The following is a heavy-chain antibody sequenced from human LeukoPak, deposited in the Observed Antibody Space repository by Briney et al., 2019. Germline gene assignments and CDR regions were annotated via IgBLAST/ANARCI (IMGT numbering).Heavy chain of an antibody. J-gene: IGHJ4*02. CDR2: IYRGGST. Sequence: GGSLRLSCAASGFTFSDYYMSWIRQAPGKGLEWVSVIYRGGSTYYADSVKGRFTISRDNSKNTLYLQMNSLRAEDTAVYYCARNEDYFDYWGQGTLVTVFS. V-gene: IGHV3-53*01. CDR1: GFTFSDYY. CDR3: ARNEDYFDY.